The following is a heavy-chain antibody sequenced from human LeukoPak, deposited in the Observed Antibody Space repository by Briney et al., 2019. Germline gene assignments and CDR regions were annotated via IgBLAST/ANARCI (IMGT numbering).Heavy chain of an antibody. J-gene: IGHJ6*02. V-gene: IGHV3-48*04. CDR1: GFTFSSYS. CDR2: ISSSSSTI. Sequence: PGGSLRLSCAASGFTFSSYSMNWVRQAPGKGLEWVSYISSSSSTIYYADSVKGRFTISRDNAKNSLYLQMNSLRAEDTAVYYCARASRITMVRGVIHYYYYGMDVWGQGTTVTVSS. D-gene: IGHD3-10*01. CDR3: ARASRITMVRGVIHYYYYGMDV.